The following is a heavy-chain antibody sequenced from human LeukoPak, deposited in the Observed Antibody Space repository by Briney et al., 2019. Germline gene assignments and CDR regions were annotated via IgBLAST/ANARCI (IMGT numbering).Heavy chain of an antibody. Sequence: PSETLSLTCTVSGGSISGYYWTWIRQPPGKGLEWIGYIYYSGITSYNPSLKSRVTISVDTSKNQFSLKLSSVTAADTAVYHCVRGPLWRSGWSLGDYWGQGTLVTVSS. V-gene: IGHV4-59*01. CDR1: GGSISGYY. J-gene: IGHJ4*02. CDR2: IYYSGIT. CDR3: VRGPLWRSGWSLGDY. D-gene: IGHD6-19*01.